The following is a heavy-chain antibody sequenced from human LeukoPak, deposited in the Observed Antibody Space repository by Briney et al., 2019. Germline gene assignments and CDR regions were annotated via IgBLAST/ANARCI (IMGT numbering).Heavy chain of an antibody. CDR1: GFTFSSYW. D-gene: IGHD3-10*01. Sequence: GSLRLSCAASGFTFSSYWMSWVRQAPGKGLEWVANIKQDGSEKYYVDSVKGRFTISRDNAKNSLYLQMNSLRAEDTAVYYCARDLGASLPGLGWKWIYGSGSYLFSDAFDIWGQGTMVTVSS. J-gene: IGHJ3*02. CDR2: IKQDGSEK. V-gene: IGHV3-7*01. CDR3: ARDLGASLPGLGWKWIYGSGSYLFSDAFDI.